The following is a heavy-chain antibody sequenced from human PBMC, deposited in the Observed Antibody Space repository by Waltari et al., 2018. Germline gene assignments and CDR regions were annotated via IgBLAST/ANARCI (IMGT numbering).Heavy chain of an antibody. CDR3: ARGVNSSGFCGDCRSAFDI. Sequence: QVQLVQSGAEVKKPGASVKVSCKASGYTFTGYYMHWVRQAPGQGLEWMGRINPNSGGTNYAQKFQGRVTMTRDTSISTAYMELNSLRAEDTAVYYCARGVNSSGFCGDCRSAFDIWGQGTMVTVSS. V-gene: IGHV1-2*06. J-gene: IGHJ3*02. D-gene: IGHD6-19*01. CDR2: INPNSGGT. CDR1: GYTFTGYY.